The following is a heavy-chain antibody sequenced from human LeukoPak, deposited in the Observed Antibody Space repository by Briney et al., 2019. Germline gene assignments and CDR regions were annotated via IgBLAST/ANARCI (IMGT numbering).Heavy chain of an antibody. Sequence: PGGSLRLSCAASGFTFSSYAMSWVRQAPGRGPEWVAVISHDGSTESYADSVKGRFTISRDTSKNTVYLQMNSLRDEDTAVYYCAKNLELWFGDLLYFDFWGQGTLVTVSS. CDR3: AKNLELWFGDLLYFDF. V-gene: IGHV3-30*18. J-gene: IGHJ4*02. D-gene: IGHD3-10*01. CDR1: GFTFSSYA. CDR2: ISHDGSTE.